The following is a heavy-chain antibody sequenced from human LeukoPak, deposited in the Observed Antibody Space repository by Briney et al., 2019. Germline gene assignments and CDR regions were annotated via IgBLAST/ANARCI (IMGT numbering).Heavy chain of an antibody. V-gene: IGHV3-21*01. J-gene: IGHJ5*02. CDR3: AGDLGYCSGGSCYSINWFDP. Sequence: PGGSLRLSCAASGFTFSSYSMNWVRQAPGKGLEWVSSISSSSSYIYYADSVKGRFTISRDNAKNSLYLQMNSLRAEDTAVYYCAGDLGYCSGGSCYSINWFDPWGQGTLVTVSS. D-gene: IGHD2-15*01. CDR1: GFTFSSYS. CDR2: ISSSSSYI.